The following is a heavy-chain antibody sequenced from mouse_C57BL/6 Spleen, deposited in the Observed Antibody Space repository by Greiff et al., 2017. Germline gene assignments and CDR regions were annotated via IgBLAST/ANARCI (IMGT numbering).Heavy chain of an antibody. J-gene: IGHJ1*03. V-gene: IGHV7-1*01. Sequence: EVKLVESGGGLVQSGRSLRLSCATSGFTFSDFYMEWVRQAPGKGLEWIAASRNKANDYTTEYSASVKGRFIVSRDTSQSILYLQMNALRAEDTAIYDCARDDDYGSSFDVWGTGTTVTVSS. CDR1: GFTFSDFY. CDR3: ARDDDYGSSFDV. D-gene: IGHD1-1*01. CDR2: SRNKANDYTT.